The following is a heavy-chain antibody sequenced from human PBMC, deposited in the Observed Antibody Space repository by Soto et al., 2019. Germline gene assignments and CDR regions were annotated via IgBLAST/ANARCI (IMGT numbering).Heavy chain of an antibody. CDR3: AKSRYSSSWYWAY. CDR2: ISWNSGSI. V-gene: IGHV3-9*01. Sequence: EVPLVESGGGLVQPGRSLRLSCAASGFTFDDYAMHWVRQAPGKGLEWVSGISWNSGSIGYADSVKGRFTISRDNAKNSLYLQMNSLRAEDTALYYCAKSRYSSSWYWAYWGQGTLVTVSS. CDR1: GFTFDDYA. D-gene: IGHD6-13*01. J-gene: IGHJ4*02.